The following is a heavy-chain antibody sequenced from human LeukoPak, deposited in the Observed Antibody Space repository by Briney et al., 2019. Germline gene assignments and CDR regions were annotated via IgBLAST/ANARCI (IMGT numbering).Heavy chain of an antibody. CDR1: GFTFSTYW. CDR2: ISSDGTTI. J-gene: IGHJ3*02. V-gene: IGHV3-74*01. Sequence: GGSLRLSCAASGFTFSTYWMHWVSQAPGKGLVWVSRISSDGTTITYADSVKGRFTISRDNAKTTVYLQMNGLRAEDTAVYYAGGSGSYWSFDIWGQGTMVTVSS. D-gene: IGHD3-10*01. CDR3: GGSGSYWSFDI.